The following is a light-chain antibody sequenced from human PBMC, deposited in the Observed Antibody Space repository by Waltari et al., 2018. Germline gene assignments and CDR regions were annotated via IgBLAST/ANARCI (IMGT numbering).Light chain of an antibody. Sequence: QSVLTQTPSASGTPGQRVTTSCSGSSSNIGSQYVYWYQQLPGTAPKLLIYKNEQRPSGVPDRFSGSKSGTSASLAISGLRSEDEADYYCATWDDRLSGWLFGGGTKLTAL. CDR3: ATWDDRLSGWL. CDR2: KNE. J-gene: IGLJ3*02. CDR1: SSNIGSQY. V-gene: IGLV1-47*01.